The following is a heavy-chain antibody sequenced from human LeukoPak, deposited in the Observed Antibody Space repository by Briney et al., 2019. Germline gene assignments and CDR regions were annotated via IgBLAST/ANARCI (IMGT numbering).Heavy chain of an antibody. J-gene: IGHJ3*02. CDR1: DGSISSYY. CDR3: ARHTYYGSGSYSAFDI. V-gene: IGHV4-59*08. CDR2: IFYSGSA. D-gene: IGHD3-10*01. Sequence: PSETLSLTCTVSDGSISSYYWSWIRQPPGKGLEWIGYIFYSGSAYYNPSLKSRVTISVDTSQNQFSLKRSSLTAADTAVYYCARHTYYGSGSYSAFDIWGQGTKVTVSS.